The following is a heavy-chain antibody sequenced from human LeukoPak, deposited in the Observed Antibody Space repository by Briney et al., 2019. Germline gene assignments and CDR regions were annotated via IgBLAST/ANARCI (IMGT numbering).Heavy chain of an antibody. D-gene: IGHD3-9*01. V-gene: IGHV1-46*01. CDR2: INHRGTNT. Sequence: ATVKVSCKASGYTFTSYYMHWVRQAPGQGLEWMGLINHRGTNTNYARKFRGRVTMTRDTSTSTVYMDLSSLRSEDTAMYFCAREESGCYFDFWGQGTLVTVCS. CDR1: GYTFTSYY. J-gene: IGHJ4*02. CDR3: AREESGCYFDF.